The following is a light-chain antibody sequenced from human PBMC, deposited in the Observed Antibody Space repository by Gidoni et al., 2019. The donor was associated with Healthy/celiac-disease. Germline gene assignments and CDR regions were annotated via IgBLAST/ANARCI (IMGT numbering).Light chain of an antibody. CDR1: SRDVGGYNY. CDR2: YVS. Sequence: QSALTQPAYVSGSTGQSITISCTGTSRDVGGYNYVSWYQQHPGQAPKLMIYYVSNRPSGVSNRFSGSKSGNSASLTISGLQAEDEADYYCSSYTSSSPVFGGGTKLTVL. CDR3: SSYTSSSPV. J-gene: IGLJ2*01. V-gene: IGLV2-14*03.